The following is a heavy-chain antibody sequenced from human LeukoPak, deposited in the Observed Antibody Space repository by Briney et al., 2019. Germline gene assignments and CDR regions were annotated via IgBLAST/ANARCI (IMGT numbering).Heavy chain of an antibody. CDR1: GYSFTSYW. Sequence: GESLKISCKGIGYSFTSYWIGWVRQMPGKGMEWMRVIYPGDSRTRYNPSFQGQVTISVDKSINTAYLQWVSLKASDTAMYYCACREFTSTWSYPWGQGTLVTVSS. V-gene: IGHV5-51*01. D-gene: IGHD2-2*01. CDR3: ACREFTSTWSYP. J-gene: IGHJ5*02. CDR2: IYPGDSRT.